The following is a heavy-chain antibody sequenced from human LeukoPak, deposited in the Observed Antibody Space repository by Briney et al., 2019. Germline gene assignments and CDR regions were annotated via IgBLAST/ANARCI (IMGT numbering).Heavy chain of an antibody. CDR1: GFTFSSYG. V-gene: IGHV3-33*01. Sequence: GGSLRLSCAASGFTFSSYGVHWVRQAPGEGREGVAVIWYDGSNKYYVDSVKGRFTISIVNSKNSLYLQMNSLRAEGMAVYYCARDLVWFGGGMDVWGKGTTVTVSS. CDR2: IWYDGSNK. J-gene: IGHJ6*04. D-gene: IGHD3-10*01. CDR3: ARDLVWFGGGMDV.